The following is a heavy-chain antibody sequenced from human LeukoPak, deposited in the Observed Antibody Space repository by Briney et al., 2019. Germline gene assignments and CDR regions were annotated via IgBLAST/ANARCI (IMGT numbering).Heavy chain of an antibody. D-gene: IGHD3-16*02. J-gene: IGHJ1*01. CDR3: AKSAGHDYVWGSCRNLLFQH. V-gene: IGHV3-23*01. Sequence: PTGGSLRLSCAASGFTFSSYAMSWVRQAPGKGLEWVSAISGSGGSTYYADSVKGRFTISRDNSKNTLYLQMNSLRAEDTAVYYCAKSAGHDYVWGSCRNLLFQHWGQGTLVTVSS. CDR2: ISGSGGST. CDR1: GFTFSSYA.